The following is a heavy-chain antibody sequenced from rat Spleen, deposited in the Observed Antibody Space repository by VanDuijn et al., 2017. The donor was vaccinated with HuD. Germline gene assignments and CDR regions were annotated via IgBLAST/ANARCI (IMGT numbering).Heavy chain of an antibody. CDR1: GFSLTSYN. CDR3: ARHLREASGVMDV. Sequence: QVQLKESGPGLVQPSQTLSLTCTVSGFSLTSYNVHWVRQPTGKGLEWMGIIWAGGGTNHNSAVQSRLSISRDTSKSQVFLKMYSLQPEDTGTYYCARHLREASGVMDVWGQGASVTVSS. D-gene: IGHD4-3*01. V-gene: IGHV2-30*01. CDR2: IWAGGGT. J-gene: IGHJ4*01.